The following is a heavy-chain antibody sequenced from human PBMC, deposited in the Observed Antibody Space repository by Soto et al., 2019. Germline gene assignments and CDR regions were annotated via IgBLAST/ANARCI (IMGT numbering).Heavy chain of an antibody. J-gene: IGHJ6*02. V-gene: IGHV1-3*01. D-gene: IGHD3-22*01. CDR3: ARAGENYDSSGYYYYYYGMDV. Sequence: GASVKVSCKASGYTFTSYAMHWVRQAPGQRLEWMGWINAGNGNTKYSQKFQGRVTITRDTSASTAYMELSSLRSEDTAVYYCARAGENYDSSGYYYYYYGMDVWGQGTTVTAP. CDR1: GYTFTSYA. CDR2: INAGNGNT.